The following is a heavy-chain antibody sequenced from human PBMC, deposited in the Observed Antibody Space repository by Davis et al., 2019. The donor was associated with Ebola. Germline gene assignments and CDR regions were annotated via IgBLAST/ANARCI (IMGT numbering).Heavy chain of an antibody. CDR2: INPSGGST. D-gene: IGHD6-19*01. V-gene: IGHV1-46*01. J-gene: IGHJ5*02. Sequence: ASVKVSCKASGYTFTSYYMHWVRQAPGQGLEWMGIINPSGGSTSYAQKFQGRVTMTRDTSISTAYMELSRLRSDDTAVYYCARTPLRIAVAYNWFDPWGQGTLVTVSS. CDR3: ARTPLRIAVAYNWFDP. CDR1: GYTFTSYY.